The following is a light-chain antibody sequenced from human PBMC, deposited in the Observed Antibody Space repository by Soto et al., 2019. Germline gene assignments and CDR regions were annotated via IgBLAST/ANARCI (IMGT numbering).Light chain of an antibody. CDR3: QHSYSTPLT. Sequence: DIQMTQSPSSLSASVGDGVTITCRASQSISSYLNWYQQKPGKAPKLLIYAASSLQSGVPSRFSGSGSGTDFTLNISSLQPEDFATYYCQHSYSTPLTFGQGTRLEI. J-gene: IGKJ5*01. CDR2: AAS. CDR1: QSISSY. V-gene: IGKV1-39*01.